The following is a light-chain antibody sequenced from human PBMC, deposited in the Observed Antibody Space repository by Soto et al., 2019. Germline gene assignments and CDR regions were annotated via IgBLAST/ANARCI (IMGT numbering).Light chain of an antibody. J-gene: IGKJ2*01. V-gene: IGKV1-5*01. Sequence: DIQMTQSPSTLSASVGDRVTITCRASQSISSWLAWYQQKPGKAPKLLIYDASSLESGVPSRFSGSGSGTEFTLTISSLQPDDFATYYCQQYNGYCTLGQGTKRGIK. CDR3: QQYNGYCT. CDR1: QSISSW. CDR2: DAS.